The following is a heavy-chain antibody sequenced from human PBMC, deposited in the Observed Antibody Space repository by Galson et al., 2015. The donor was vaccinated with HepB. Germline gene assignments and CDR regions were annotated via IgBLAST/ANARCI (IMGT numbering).Heavy chain of an antibody. CDR2: IGWDAVST. Sequence: SLRLSCAASGVTFDDHTMQWVRQVPGKGLEWISLIGWDAVSTYYADSVKGRFAISRDNNKNSLYLQMNSLKTEDTAFYYCTRGSQSSGWYASDYWGQGTLVIVSS. CDR1: GVTFDDHT. D-gene: IGHD6-19*01. CDR3: TRGSQSSGWYASDY. J-gene: IGHJ4*02. V-gene: IGHV3-43*01.